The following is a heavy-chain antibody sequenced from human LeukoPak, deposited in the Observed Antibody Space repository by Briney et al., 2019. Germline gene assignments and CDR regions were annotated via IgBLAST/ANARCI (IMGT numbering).Heavy chain of an antibody. D-gene: IGHD5/OR15-5a*01. CDR3: ARDKGLPQAFDI. J-gene: IGHJ3*02. Sequence: PSETLSLTCIVSGGSISSSYWSWIRQPPGKRLEYIGYISYSGTTSYNPSLKSRVTISLDTSKNQFSLKLTSVTAADTAVYYCARDKGLPQAFDIWGQGTMVTVSS. CDR2: ISYSGTT. V-gene: IGHV4-59*01. CDR1: GGSISSSY.